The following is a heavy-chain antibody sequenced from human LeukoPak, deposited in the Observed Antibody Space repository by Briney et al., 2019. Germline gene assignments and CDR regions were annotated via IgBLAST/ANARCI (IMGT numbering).Heavy chain of an antibody. Sequence: GGSLRLSCEASGFSFSHYGMHWVRQAPGKGLEWVAIISSDGNTKYYADSVKGRFTISRDNSRKTLYLQMNGLRVDDTAVYYCSRAVGSGSYLIDYWGQGTLVTVSS. CDR3: SRAVGSGSYLIDY. CDR1: GFSFSHYG. J-gene: IGHJ4*02. D-gene: IGHD3-10*01. CDR2: ISSDGNTK. V-gene: IGHV3-33*08.